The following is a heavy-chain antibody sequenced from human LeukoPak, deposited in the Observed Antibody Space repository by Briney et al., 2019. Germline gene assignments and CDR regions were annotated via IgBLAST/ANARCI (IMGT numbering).Heavy chain of an antibody. CDR1: GFTFSSYS. Sequence: GGSLRLSCAASGFTFSSYSMNWVRQAPGKGLEWVSYISSSSSTIYYADSVKGRFTISRDNAKNSLYLQMNSLRDEDTAVYYCARSRIVGAPRQGYYFDYWGQGTLVTVSS. CDR3: ARSRIVGAPRQGYYFDY. J-gene: IGHJ4*02. V-gene: IGHV3-48*02. CDR2: ISSSSSTI. D-gene: IGHD1-26*01.